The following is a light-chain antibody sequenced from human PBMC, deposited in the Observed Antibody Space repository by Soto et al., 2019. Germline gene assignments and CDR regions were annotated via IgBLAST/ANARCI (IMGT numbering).Light chain of an antibody. CDR3: PQYGSAPAWT. CDR1: QSISSSY. CDR2: GAS. V-gene: IGKV3-20*01. Sequence: EIVLTQSPGTLSLFPGERAILSCRASQSISSSYLAWYQQKPGQAPSLLIHGASNRATGIPDRFSGAGSGTDFTLTISRLEPEDFAVYYCPQYGSAPAWTFGQGTKVEIK. J-gene: IGKJ1*01.